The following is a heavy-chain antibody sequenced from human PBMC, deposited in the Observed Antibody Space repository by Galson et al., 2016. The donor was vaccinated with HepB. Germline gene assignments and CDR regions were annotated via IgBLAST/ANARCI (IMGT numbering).Heavy chain of an antibody. CDR3: ARGRAMVID. D-gene: IGHD5-18*01. Sequence: SLRLSCAASGFTFNNFWMSWVRQAPGKGLEWVANIQKDGSEKNYVDSVKGRFTISRDNAQNSVSLQMNSLRGEDTAVYYCARGRAMVIDWGQGTLVTVSS. V-gene: IGHV3-7*04. CDR2: IQKDGSEK. CDR1: GFTFNNFW. J-gene: IGHJ4*02.